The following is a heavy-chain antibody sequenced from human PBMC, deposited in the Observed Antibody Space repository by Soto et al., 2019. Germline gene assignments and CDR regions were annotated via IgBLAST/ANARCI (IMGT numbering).Heavy chain of an antibody. J-gene: IGHJ4*02. CDR3: AKDTLYSSGWYEGADY. CDR2: ISGSGGST. D-gene: IGHD6-19*01. Sequence: EVQLLESGGGLVQPGGSLRLSCAASGFTISSYAMSWVRQAPGKGLEWVSAISGSGGSTYYADSVKGRFTISRDNSKNTLYLQMNSLRAEDTAVYYCAKDTLYSSGWYEGADYWGQGTLVTVSS. CDR1: GFTISSYA. V-gene: IGHV3-23*01.